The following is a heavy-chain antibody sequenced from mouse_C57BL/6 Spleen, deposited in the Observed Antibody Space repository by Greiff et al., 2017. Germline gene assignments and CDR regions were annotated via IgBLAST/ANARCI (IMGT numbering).Heavy chain of an antibody. J-gene: IGHJ4*01. CDR3: ARDDVGSLYAMDY. Sequence: QVQLQQPGAELVKPGASVKLSCKASGYTFTSYWMHWVKPRPGRGLEWSGRIDPNSGGTKYNEKFKSKATLTVDKPSSTAYMQLSSLTSEDSAVYYCARDDVGSLYAMDYWGQGTSVTVSS. D-gene: IGHD2-12*01. CDR1: GYTFTSYW. CDR2: IDPNSGGT. V-gene: IGHV1-72*01.